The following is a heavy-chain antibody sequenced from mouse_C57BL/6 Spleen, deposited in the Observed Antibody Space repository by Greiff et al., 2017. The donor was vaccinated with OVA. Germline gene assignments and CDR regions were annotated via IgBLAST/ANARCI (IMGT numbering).Heavy chain of an antibody. CDR3: ARESLTGHGY. J-gene: IGHJ2*01. V-gene: IGHV7-1*01. CDR1: GFTFSDFY. Sequence: DVKLVESGGGLVQSGRSLRLSCATSGFTFSDFYMEWVSQAPGKGLEWIAASRNKANDYTTEYSAAVKGRFIVSRDTSQSILYLQMNALRTEDTAIYYCARESLTGHGYWGQGTTLTVSS. D-gene: IGHD4-1*01. CDR2: SRNKANDYTT.